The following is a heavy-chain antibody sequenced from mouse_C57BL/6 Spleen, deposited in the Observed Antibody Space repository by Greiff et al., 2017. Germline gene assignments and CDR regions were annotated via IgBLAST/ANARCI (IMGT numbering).Heavy chain of an antibody. CDR1: GYTFTSYW. CDR3: ATRYYSNYEGFAY. Sequence: QVQLKQPGAELVKPGASVKMSCKASGYTFTSYWITWVKQRPGQGLEWIGDIYPGSGSTNYNEKFKSKATLTVDTSSSTAYMQLSSLTSEDSAVYYCATRYYSNYEGFAYWGQGTLVTVSA. V-gene: IGHV1-55*01. D-gene: IGHD2-5*01. CDR2: IYPGSGST. J-gene: IGHJ3*01.